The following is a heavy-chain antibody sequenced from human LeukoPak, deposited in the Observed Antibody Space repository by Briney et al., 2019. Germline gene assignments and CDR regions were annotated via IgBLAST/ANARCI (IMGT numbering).Heavy chain of an antibody. CDR1: GFTFVNYV. CDR2: IASNSGNI. Sequence: PGRSLSLFCAASGFTFVNYVMHWVRQAPGKGPERVSGIASNSGNIVYAESVKGRFTISKDMAKSFLCLQMYTQRTEDSALYYCAKRSRGLLVTGSYFDSWGQGTLVTVSS. D-gene: IGHD2-21*02. J-gene: IGHJ4*02. CDR3: AKRSRGLLVTGSYFDS. V-gene: IGHV3-9*01.